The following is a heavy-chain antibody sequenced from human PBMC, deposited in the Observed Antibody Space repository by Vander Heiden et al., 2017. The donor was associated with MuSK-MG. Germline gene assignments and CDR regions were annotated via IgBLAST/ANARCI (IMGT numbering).Heavy chain of an antibody. CDR1: GFSFSDNW. J-gene: IGHJ4*02. CDR3: GASTN. Sequence: EVQLVESGGGLVQPGGSLRLSCAGSGFSFSDNWMSWVRQAPGKGLEWVANIKPDGSDKNYVDSVKGRFTISRDNAKNSLYLQMNSLRADDTAVYYCGASTNWGQGTQVTVSS. V-gene: IGHV3-7*03. CDR2: IKPDGSDK. D-gene: IGHD3-3*02.